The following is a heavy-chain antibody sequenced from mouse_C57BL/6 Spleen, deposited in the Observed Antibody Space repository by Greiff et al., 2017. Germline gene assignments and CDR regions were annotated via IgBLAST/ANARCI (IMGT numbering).Heavy chain of an antibody. Sequence: VKVVESGAELVKPGASVKLSCTASGYTFTEYTIHWVKQRSGQGLEWIGWFYPGSGSIKYNEKFKDKATLTADKSSSTGYMELRRLTSEDSAVYICARHEETMTTVSPYWYFEVWGTGTTGTVSS. D-gene: IGHD1-2*01. V-gene: IGHV1-62-2*01. CDR2: FYPGSGSI. CDR3: ARHEETMTTVSPYWYFEV. CDR1: GYTFTEYT. J-gene: IGHJ1*03.